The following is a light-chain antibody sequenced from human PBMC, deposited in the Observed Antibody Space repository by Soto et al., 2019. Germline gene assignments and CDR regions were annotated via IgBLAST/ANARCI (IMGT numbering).Light chain of an antibody. CDR2: GAS. CDR1: QSVSSN. CDR3: QQYDNWPPIT. J-gene: IGKJ5*01. V-gene: IGKV3-15*01. Sequence: EIVMTQSPATLSVSPGERATLSCRAGQSVSSNLAWYQQKPGQAPRLLIYGASTRVAGIPARFSGRGSGTEFTLTISGLQSEDFAVYYCQQYDNWPPITFGQGTRLEIK.